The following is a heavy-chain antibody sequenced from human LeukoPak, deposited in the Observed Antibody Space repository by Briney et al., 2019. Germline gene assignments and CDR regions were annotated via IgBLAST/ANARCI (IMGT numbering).Heavy chain of an antibody. J-gene: IGHJ6*03. CDR1: GGSISSGSYY. V-gene: IGHV4-61*02. CDR3: ARSKTGYYYGSGSYRDYYYMDV. CDR2: IYTSGST. Sequence: PSQTLSLTCTVSGGSISSGSYYWSWIRQPAGKGLEWIGRIYTSGSTNYNPSLKSRVTISVDTSKNQFSLKLSSVTAADTAVYYCARSKTGYYYGSGSYRDYYYMDVWGKGTTVTISS. D-gene: IGHD3-10*01.